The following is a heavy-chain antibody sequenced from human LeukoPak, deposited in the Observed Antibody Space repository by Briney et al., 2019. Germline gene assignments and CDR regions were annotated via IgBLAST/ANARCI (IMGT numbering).Heavy chain of an antibody. CDR3: TRLTDLAGTYDYVGFDY. CDR2: IYSGGST. Sequence: PGGSLRLSCAASGFTVSSNYMSWVRQTPGKGLEWVSVIYSGGSTYYADSVKGRFTISRDNSKNTLYLQMNSLKPEDTAVYYCTRLTDLAGTYDYVGFDYWGQGTLVTVSS. CDR1: GFTVSSNY. D-gene: IGHD3-16*01. J-gene: IGHJ4*02. V-gene: IGHV3-66*04.